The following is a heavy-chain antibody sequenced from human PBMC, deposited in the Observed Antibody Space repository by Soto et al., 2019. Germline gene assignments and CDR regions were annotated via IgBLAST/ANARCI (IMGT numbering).Heavy chain of an antibody. J-gene: IGHJ4*02. CDR1: GFTFSSFA. Sequence: EVQLLESGGDLVQPGGSLRLSCVASGFTFSSFALSWVRQAPGKGLEWVSGISGSGRTTYYADSVKGRFTISRDNSKNTLFLQMSSLRVDDAAVYYCAKVGTWYGDYWGQGTLVTVSS. CDR3: AKVGTWYGDY. D-gene: IGHD6-13*01. CDR2: ISGSGRTT. V-gene: IGHV3-23*01.